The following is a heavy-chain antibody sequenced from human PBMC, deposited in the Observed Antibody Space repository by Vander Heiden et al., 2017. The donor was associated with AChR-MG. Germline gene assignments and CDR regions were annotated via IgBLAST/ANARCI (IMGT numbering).Heavy chain of an antibody. CDR2: MYHSGSP. Sequence: QVQLQESGPRLVKPSETLSLTCTVSGAPMSRNYWSWVRQSPGEGLEWIGYMYHSGSPTYNPSLKSRVTISVDRSKNQFSLRLNSVTAADTAVYYCARVIGDSYGEYFQNWGQGTLVTVSS. V-gene: IGHV4-59*01. J-gene: IGHJ1*01. CDR1: GAPMSRNY. CDR3: ARVIGDSYGEYFQN. D-gene: IGHD5-18*01.